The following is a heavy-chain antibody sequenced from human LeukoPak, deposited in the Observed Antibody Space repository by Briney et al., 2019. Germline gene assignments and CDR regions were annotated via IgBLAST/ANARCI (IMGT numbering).Heavy chain of an antibody. V-gene: IGHV3-7*01. J-gene: IGHJ4*02. Sequence: GGSLRLSCEVSGFTFRSYWMSWVRQAPGKGLEWVANIKQDGTAKYYVDSVKGRFTISRDNAKSSLYLQMNSLRAEDTAVYYCVRDPHYDSGGYYWAFDNWGRGTLVTVSS. CDR3: VRDPHYDSGGYYWAFDN. CDR1: GFTFRSYW. CDR2: IKQDGTAK. D-gene: IGHD3-22*01.